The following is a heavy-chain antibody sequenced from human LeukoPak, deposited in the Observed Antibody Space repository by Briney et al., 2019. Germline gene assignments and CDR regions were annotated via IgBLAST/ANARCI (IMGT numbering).Heavy chain of an antibody. CDR3: ARDYKNAGPEGSGSYYGY. CDR2: IYYSGST. CDR1: GGSISSGGYY. V-gene: IGHV4-31*03. Sequence: PSQTLSLTCTVSGGSISSGGYYWSWIRQHPGKGLEWIGYIYYSGSTYYNPSLKSRVTISVDTSKNQFSLKLSSVTAADTAVYYCARDYKNAGPEGSGSYYGYWGQGTLVTVSS. D-gene: IGHD3-10*01. J-gene: IGHJ4*02.